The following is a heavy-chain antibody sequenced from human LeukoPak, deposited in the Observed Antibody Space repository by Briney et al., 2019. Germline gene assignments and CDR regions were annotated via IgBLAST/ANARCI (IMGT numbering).Heavy chain of an antibody. D-gene: IGHD3-3*01. CDR3: AREQYYDFWNGSWDY. CDR1: GYTFRNYG. Sequence: ASMKVSCKASGYTFRNYGISWVRQAPGQGLEWMGWSRTDNGNTDYAENFQGRVTMTTDTSTNTVYMQLRSLRSDDTAVYYCAREQYYDFWNGSWDYWGQGTLVTVSS. J-gene: IGHJ4*02. V-gene: IGHV1-18*01. CDR2: SRTDNGNT.